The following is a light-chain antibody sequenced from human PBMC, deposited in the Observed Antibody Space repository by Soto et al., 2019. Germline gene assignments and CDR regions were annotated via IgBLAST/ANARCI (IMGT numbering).Light chain of an antibody. CDR2: NNN. Sequence: QSVLTQPPSASGTPGQRVTISCSGGSSNIGTNAVNWYQQLPGTAPKLLIYNNNQRPSGVPDLFSGSKSGTSASLAISGLQSEDEADYYCAASDDSLNGYVFGTGTKLTVL. J-gene: IGLJ1*01. V-gene: IGLV1-44*01. CDR3: AASDDSLNGYV. CDR1: SSNIGTNA.